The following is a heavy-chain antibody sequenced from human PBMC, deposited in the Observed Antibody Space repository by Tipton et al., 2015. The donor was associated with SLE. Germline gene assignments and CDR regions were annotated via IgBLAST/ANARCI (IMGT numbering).Heavy chain of an antibody. CDR3: ARGGASVLIRNCYFDY. CDR1: GGSISSYY. J-gene: IGHJ4*01. Sequence: TLSFTCSVSGGSISSYYWTWIRQPPGKGMEWIGYIYYSGSTNYNPSLKSRVTISVDTSKNQFFLNLHSVTAADTAVYYCARGGASVLIRNCYFDYWGQGSLVTVSS. CDR2: IYYSGST. D-gene: IGHD2-8*01. V-gene: IGHV4-59*12.